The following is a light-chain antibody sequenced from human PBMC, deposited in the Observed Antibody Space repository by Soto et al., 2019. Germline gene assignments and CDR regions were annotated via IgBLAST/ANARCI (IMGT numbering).Light chain of an antibody. CDR1: QSVSST. J-gene: IGKJ1*01. CDR2: GAS. V-gene: IGKV3-15*01. CDR3: QQYIYWPWT. Sequence: EIVMTQSPATLSASPGERATLSCRASQSVSSTLAWYQQKPGQAPRLLIYGASTRATGIPARFSGSGSGTEFTLTISSLQSEDFAVYYCQQYIYWPWTFGQGTKVDIK.